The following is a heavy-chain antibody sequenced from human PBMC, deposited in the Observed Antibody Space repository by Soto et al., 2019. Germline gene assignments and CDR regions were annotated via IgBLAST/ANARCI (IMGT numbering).Heavy chain of an antibody. Sequence: ASVKVSCKASGFTFTSSAVQWVRQARGQRLEWIGWIVVGSGNTNYAQKFQERVTITRDMSTSTAYMELSSLRSEDTAVYYCAAPASPTTVTTEGDYYYYGMDVWGQGTTVTVSS. J-gene: IGHJ6*02. CDR3: AAPASPTTVTTEGDYYYYGMDV. V-gene: IGHV1-58*01. CDR2: IVVGSGNT. CDR1: GFTFTSSA. D-gene: IGHD4-17*01.